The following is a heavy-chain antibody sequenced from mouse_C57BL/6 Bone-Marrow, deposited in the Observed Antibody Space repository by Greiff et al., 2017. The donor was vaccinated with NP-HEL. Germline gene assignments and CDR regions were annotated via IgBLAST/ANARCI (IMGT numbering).Heavy chain of an antibody. Sequence: QVQLQQPGAELVMPGASVKLSCKASGYTFTSYWIHWVKQRPGPGLEWSGEIYPSDIYTNSNPKFQGKSTLTVDKSASTAYMQLSSLTSEDSAVYYCARDITTVVANYFDDWGQGTTLTVSS. V-gene: IGHV1-69*01. CDR3: ARDITTVVANYFDD. CDR1: GYTFTSYW. CDR2: IYPSDIYT. D-gene: IGHD1-1*01. J-gene: IGHJ2*01.